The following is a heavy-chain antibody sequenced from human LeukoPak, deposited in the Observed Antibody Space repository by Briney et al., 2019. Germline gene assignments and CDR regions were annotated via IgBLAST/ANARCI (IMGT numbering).Heavy chain of an antibody. CDR2: IWHDGNTQ. V-gene: IGHV3-33*01. CDR3: ASPTAGVVVPAASSNWFDP. Sequence: PGGSLRLSCAASGFTFTTSGMHWVRQAPGKGLEWVAVIWHDGNTQYYADSVKGRFTISRDNSKNTLYLQMNSLRAEDTAVYYCASPTAGVVVPAASSNWFDPWGQGTLVTVSS. D-gene: IGHD2-2*01. J-gene: IGHJ5*02. CDR1: GFTFTTSG.